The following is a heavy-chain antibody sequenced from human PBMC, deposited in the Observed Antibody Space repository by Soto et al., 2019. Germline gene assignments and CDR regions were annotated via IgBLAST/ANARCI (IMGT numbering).Heavy chain of an antibody. V-gene: IGHV3-64*01. CDR1: GYTFSTHA. Sequence: EVQLVESGGGLVQPGGSLRLSCAASGYTFSTHAMHWVRQAPGKGLEYVSVINSNGGSTFYANSVKGRFTISRDNSKNTLYLQMGSLRVEDTGVYYCARAPGYSGYDALDYWGQGTLVTVSS. J-gene: IGHJ4*02. D-gene: IGHD5-12*01. CDR2: INSNGGST. CDR3: ARAPGYSGYDALDY.